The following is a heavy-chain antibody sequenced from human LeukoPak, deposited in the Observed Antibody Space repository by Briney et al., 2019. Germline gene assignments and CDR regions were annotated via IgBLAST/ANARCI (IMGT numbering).Heavy chain of an antibody. CDR3: AKGSYYDSSGSFYFDY. CDR1: GFTFSCYW. CDR2: ISGSGDNT. V-gene: IGHV3-23*01. Sequence: GGSLRLSFAASGFTFSCYWMEWVRQAPREGLVWVSGISGSGDNTYYADSVKGRFTISRDNSRNTLYVQVNSLGTEDTAAYYCAKGSYYDSSGSFYFDYWGQGTLVTVSS. D-gene: IGHD3-22*01. J-gene: IGHJ4*02.